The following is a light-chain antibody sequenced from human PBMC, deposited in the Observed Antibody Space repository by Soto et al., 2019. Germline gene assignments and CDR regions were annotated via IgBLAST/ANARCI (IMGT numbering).Light chain of an antibody. CDR2: KVS. CDR3: MRGGYLPWT. CDR1: QSLVYSDGNTY. Sequence: DVVLTQSPLSLPVTLGQPASISCRSSQSLVYSDGNTYLIWFHQRPGQSPRRLIYKVSNRDSGVPDRFRGSGSGSDFTLKISRVEAEDVGVYYCMRGGYLPWTLGQGTQVEIE. V-gene: IGKV2-30*01. J-gene: IGKJ1*01.